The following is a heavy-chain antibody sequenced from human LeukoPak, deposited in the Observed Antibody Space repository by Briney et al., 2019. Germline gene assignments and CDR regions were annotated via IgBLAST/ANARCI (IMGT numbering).Heavy chain of an antibody. J-gene: IGHJ5*02. CDR1: GFTFSSYA. Sequence: GGSLRLSRAASGFTFSSYAMSCVRQAAGKGLEWVSAISGRCGSTYYADSVKGRFTISRDNSKNTLHLQMNSLRAEDTAVYYCAKDRIAVAGTRSWFDPWGQGTLVTVSS. CDR2: ISGRCGST. V-gene: IGHV3-23*01. D-gene: IGHD6-13*01. CDR3: AKDRIAVAGTRSWFDP.